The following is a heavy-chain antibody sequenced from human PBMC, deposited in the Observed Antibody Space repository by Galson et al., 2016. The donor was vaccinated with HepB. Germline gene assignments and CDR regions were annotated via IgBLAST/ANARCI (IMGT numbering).Heavy chain of an antibody. D-gene: IGHD1-20*01. CDR2: ISGYNENT. J-gene: IGHJ5*02. CDR3: ARNITPIRGGENWFDP. Sequence: SVKVSCKASGYSFTSYGITWIRQAPGQGLEWVAWISGYNENTHYAQKLQGRVTLTTDTSTSTAYMELRSLRSDDTGVYYCARNITPIRGGENWFDPWGQGTLVTVSS. V-gene: IGHV1-18*01. CDR1: GYSFTSYG.